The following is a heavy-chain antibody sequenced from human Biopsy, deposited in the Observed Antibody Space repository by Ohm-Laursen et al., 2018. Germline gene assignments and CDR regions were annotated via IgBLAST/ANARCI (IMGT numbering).Heavy chain of an antibody. Sequence: SLRLSCTASGFTFSSYAMSWVRQAPGKGLEWVSAISSTGGSTYYANSVKGRFTISRDNSKNILFLQVNNLRAEDTAIYYCTKADDFWSPEGYYYYFSGMDVWGQGTTVTVSS. V-gene: IGHV3-23*01. CDR2: ISSTGGST. CDR1: GFTFSSYA. J-gene: IGHJ6*02. D-gene: IGHD3-3*01. CDR3: TKADDFWSPEGYYYYFSGMDV.